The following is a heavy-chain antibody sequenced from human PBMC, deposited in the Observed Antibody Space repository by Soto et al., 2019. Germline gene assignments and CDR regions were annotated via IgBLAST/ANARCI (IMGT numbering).Heavy chain of an antibody. D-gene: IGHD3-16*01. CDR2: ISYDGSNK. CDR3: AKDRNTGGEHGTIFAG. V-gene: IGHV3-30*18. CDR1: GFTFSSYG. Sequence: GGSLRLSCAASGFTFSSYGMHWVRQAPGKGLEWVAVISYDGSNKYYADSVKGRFTISRDNSKNTLYLQMNSLRAEDTAVYYCAKDRNTGGEHGTIFAGWGQGTLVTVSS. J-gene: IGHJ4*02.